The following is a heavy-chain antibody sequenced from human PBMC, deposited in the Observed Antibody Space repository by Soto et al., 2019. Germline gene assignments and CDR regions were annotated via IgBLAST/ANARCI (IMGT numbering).Heavy chain of an antibody. CDR1: GYTFTGYY. J-gene: IGHJ6*02. CDR2: INPNSGGT. V-gene: IGHV1-2*04. Sequence: ASVKVSCKASGYTFTGYYMHWVRQAPGQGLEWMGWINPNSGGTNYAQKFQGWVTMTRDTSISTAYMELSRLRSDDTAVYYCAREKAAGTLRYYYYGMDGWGQGTTVTVSS. D-gene: IGHD6-13*01. CDR3: AREKAAGTLRYYYYGMDG.